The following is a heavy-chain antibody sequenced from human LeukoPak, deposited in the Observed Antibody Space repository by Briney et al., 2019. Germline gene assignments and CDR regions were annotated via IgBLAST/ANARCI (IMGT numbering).Heavy chain of an antibody. CDR2: ITSGGDYI. CDR1: GFTFSSYW. CDR3: ARGHYDVLAASYKWTPDY. J-gene: IGHJ4*02. D-gene: IGHD3-9*01. Sequence: PGGSLRLSCAASGFTFSSYWMSWVRQAPGKGLEWVSSITSGGDYIYYADSVKGRFTTSRDNAKNSLSLQLNSLRVEDTAVCCARGHYDVLAASYKWTPDYWGQGTLVTVSS. V-gene: IGHV3-21*01.